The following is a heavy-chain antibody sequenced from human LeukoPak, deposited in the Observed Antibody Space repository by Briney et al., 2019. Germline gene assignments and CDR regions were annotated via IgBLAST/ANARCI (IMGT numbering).Heavy chain of an antibody. CDR2: IYYSGST. Sequence: SETLSLTCTVSGGSISSYYWSWIRQPPGKGLEWIGYIYYSGSTNYKPSLKSRVTISVDTSKNQFSLKLSSVTAADTAVYYCARLRGNYFPDYWGQGTLVTVSS. CDR3: ARLRGNYFPDY. V-gene: IGHV4-59*01. J-gene: IGHJ4*02. D-gene: IGHD4-11*01. CDR1: GGSISSYY.